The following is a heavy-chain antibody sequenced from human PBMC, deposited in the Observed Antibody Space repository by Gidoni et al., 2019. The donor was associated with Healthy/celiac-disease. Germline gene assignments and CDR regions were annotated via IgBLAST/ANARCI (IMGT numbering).Heavy chain of an antibody. J-gene: IGHJ4*02. CDR1: AFPFSSYA. V-gene: IGHV3-23*01. D-gene: IGHD3-9*01. CDR3: AKDPTRDISLFDY. Sequence: EVQLLESGGGLVQPGGSLRLSCSASAFPFSSYAMSWVRQAPGKGLEWVSAISGSGGSTYYADSVKGRFTISRDNSKNTLYLQMNSLRAEDTAVYYCAKDPTRDISLFDYWGQGTLVTVSS. CDR2: ISGSGGST.